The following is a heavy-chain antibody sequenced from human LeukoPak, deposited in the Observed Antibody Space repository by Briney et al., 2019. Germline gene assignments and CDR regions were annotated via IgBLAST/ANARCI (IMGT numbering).Heavy chain of an antibody. J-gene: IGHJ4*02. CDR1: GYSISSGYY. Sequence: SETLSLTCAVSGYSISSGYYWGWIRQRPGKGLEWIGIIYHSGSTYYNPSLKSRVTISVDTSKNQFSLKLSSVTAADTAVYYCARTGLYGSGSSDYWGQGTLVTVSS. V-gene: IGHV4-38-2*01. D-gene: IGHD3-10*01. CDR2: IYHSGST. CDR3: ARTGLYGSGSSDY.